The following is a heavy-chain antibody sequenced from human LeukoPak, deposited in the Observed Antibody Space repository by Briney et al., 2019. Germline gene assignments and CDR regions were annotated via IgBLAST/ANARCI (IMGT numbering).Heavy chain of an antibody. CDR1: GFTFTSSA. J-gene: IGHJ4*02. CDR2: IVVGSGNT. Sequence: SVKVSCKASGFTFTSSAMQWVRQARGQRLEWIGWIVVGSGNTNYAQKFQERVTITRDMSTSTAYMELSSLRSEDTAVYYCAVAGGGVVITGFDYWGQGTLVTVSS. V-gene: IGHV1-58*02. D-gene: IGHD3-3*01. CDR3: AVAGGGVVITGFDY.